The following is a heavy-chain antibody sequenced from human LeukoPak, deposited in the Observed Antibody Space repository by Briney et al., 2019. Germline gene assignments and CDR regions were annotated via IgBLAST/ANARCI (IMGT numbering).Heavy chain of an antibody. Sequence: ASVKVSCKVSGYTLTELSMHWVRQAPGKGLEWMGGFDPEDGETIYAQKFQGRVTMTEDTSTDTAYMELSSLRSEDTAVYYCATGPHNTYYYDRGVANGFDYWGQGTLVTVSS. D-gene: IGHD3-22*01. CDR3: ATGPHNTYYYDRGVANGFDY. V-gene: IGHV1-24*01. CDR2: FDPEDGET. J-gene: IGHJ4*02. CDR1: GYTLTELS.